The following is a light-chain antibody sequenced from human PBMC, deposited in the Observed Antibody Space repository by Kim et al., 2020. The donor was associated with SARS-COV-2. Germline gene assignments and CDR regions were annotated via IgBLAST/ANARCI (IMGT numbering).Light chain of an antibody. CDR2: LVS. J-gene: IGKJ1*01. Sequence: DIVLTQSPLSLSVTPGESASISCTSTQSLQHSNGFVFLDWYMQKPGQSPQLLIHLVSIRASGVPDRCNGSGSGTDFTLKISRVEAEDVGIYYCMQALETVPTFGQGTKVDIK. CDR1: QSLQHSNGFVF. V-gene: IGKV2-28*01. CDR3: MQALETVPT.